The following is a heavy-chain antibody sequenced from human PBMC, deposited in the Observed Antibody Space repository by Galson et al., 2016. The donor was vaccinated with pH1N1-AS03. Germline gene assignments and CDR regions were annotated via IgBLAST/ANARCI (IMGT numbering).Heavy chain of an antibody. CDR1: SGSISSYS. V-gene: IGHV4-59*01. J-gene: IGHJ4*02. CDR2: IYSIGRT. D-gene: IGHD6-13*01. Sequence: LSLTCTVSSGSISSYSWNWIRQPPGKGLEWIGPIYSIGRTNYNPSLESRITISVETSKNQFSLKLRSVTSADTAVYYCARATAVGPLYFDYCGQGTVATVSS. CDR3: ARATAVGPLYFDY.